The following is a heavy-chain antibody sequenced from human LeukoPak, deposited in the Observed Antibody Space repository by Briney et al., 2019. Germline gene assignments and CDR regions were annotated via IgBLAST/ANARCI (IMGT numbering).Heavy chain of an antibody. J-gene: IGHJ4*02. V-gene: IGHV3-74*01. CDR3: ARRVVVPAAPYYFDY. D-gene: IGHD2-2*01. CDR1: GFTFSSYW. Sequence: GGSLRLSCAASGFTFSSYWMHWVRQAPGKGLVWVSRINSDGSSTSYADSVKGRFTISRDNAKNTLYLQMNSLRAEDTAVYYCARRVVVPAAPYYFDYWGQGTLVTVSS. CDR2: INSDGSST.